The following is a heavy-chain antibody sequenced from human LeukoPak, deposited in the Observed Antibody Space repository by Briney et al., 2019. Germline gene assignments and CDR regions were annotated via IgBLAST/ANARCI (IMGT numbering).Heavy chain of an antibody. D-gene: IGHD3-9*01. Sequence: PSETLSLTCVVEGYYFSGFYWTWIRQAPGKGLEWIGEISYSGSTKYNPSLKSRVTIEVDTSKKQISLNLSSVTAADTAVYYCAKGTAAHYHSVTDEYYYYLDVWGKGTTVIVSS. V-gene: IGHV4-34*01. CDR3: AKGTAAHYHSVTDEYYYYLDV. J-gene: IGHJ6*03. CDR2: ISYSGST. CDR1: GYYFSGFY.